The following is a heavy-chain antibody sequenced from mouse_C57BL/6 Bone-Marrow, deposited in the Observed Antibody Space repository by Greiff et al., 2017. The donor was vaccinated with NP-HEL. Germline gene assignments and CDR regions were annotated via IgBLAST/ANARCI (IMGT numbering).Heavy chain of an antibody. J-gene: IGHJ2*01. CDR3: ARVRYYYGRDY. CDR1: GYSITSGYY. V-gene: IGHV3-6*01. D-gene: IGHD1-1*01. Sequence: ESGPGLVKPSQSLSLTCSVTGYSITSGYYWNWIRQFPGNKLEWMGYISYDGSNNYNPSLKNRISITRDTSKNQFFLKLNSVTTEDTATYYCARVRYYYGRDYWGQGTTLTVSS. CDR2: ISYDGSN.